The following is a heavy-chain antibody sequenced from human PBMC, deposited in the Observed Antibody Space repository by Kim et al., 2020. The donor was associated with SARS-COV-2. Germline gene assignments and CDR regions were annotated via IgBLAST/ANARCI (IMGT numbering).Heavy chain of an antibody. Sequence: TYYADSVQGRFTISRDNSKDTVYLHLNSLRAEDAGLYFCAKLSYTTENDWGQGTLVTVSS. J-gene: IGHJ4*02. CDR3: AKLSYTTEND. D-gene: IGHD1-1*01. CDR2: T. V-gene: IGHV3-23*01.